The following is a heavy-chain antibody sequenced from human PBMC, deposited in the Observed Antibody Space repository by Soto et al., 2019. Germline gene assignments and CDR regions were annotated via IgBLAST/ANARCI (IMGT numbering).Heavy chain of an antibody. Sequence: SETLSLTCAVYGGSFSGYYWSWIRQPPGKGLEWIGEINHSGSTNYNPSLKSRVTISVDTSKNQFSLKLSSVTAADTAVYYCARGRIITIFGVAPFDYWGQGTLVT. D-gene: IGHD3-3*01. CDR2: INHSGST. V-gene: IGHV4-34*01. CDR1: GGSFSGYY. J-gene: IGHJ4*02. CDR3: ARGRIITIFGVAPFDY.